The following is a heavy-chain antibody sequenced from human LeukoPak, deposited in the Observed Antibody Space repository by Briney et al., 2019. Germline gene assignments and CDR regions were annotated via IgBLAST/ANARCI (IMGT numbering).Heavy chain of an antibody. Sequence: SETLSLTCTVSGGSISAYYWSWIRQPPGKGPQWIGYVYHSGSTYYNPSLRSRATVSVEMFKSQFSLKLSSMTAADTAVYYCARTRSLAATGHDAFDIWGLGTMVTVSS. D-gene: IGHD6-13*01. CDR3: ARTRSLAATGHDAFDI. CDR1: GGSISAYY. CDR2: VYHSGST. J-gene: IGHJ3*02. V-gene: IGHV4-59*01.